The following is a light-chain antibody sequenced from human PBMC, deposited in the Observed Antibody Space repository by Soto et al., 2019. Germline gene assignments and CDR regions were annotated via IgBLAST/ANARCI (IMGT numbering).Light chain of an antibody. Sequence: DIQMTQSPSSLSASVGDRVTITCRASQDISNSLAWYQQKPGEVPKVLIYATSILQSGVPARFSGSGSATDFTLTISSQQPEDFATYYCQNYNRAPLTFGGGTKLEI. V-gene: IGKV1-27*01. J-gene: IGKJ4*01. CDR3: QNYNRAPLT. CDR1: QDISNS. CDR2: ATS.